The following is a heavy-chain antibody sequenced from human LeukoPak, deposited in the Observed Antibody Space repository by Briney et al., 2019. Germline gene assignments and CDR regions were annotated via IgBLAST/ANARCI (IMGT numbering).Heavy chain of an antibody. CDR1: GGSISSYY. Sequence: SETLSLTCTVSGGSISSYYWSWIRQPPGKGLEWIGYIYYSGSTNYNPSLKSRVTISVDTSKNQFSLKLSSVTAADTAVYYCARGVRSGSYLEGGYYFDYWGQGTLVTVSS. D-gene: IGHD1-26*01. CDR3: ARGVRSGSYLEGGYYFDY. J-gene: IGHJ4*02. V-gene: IGHV4-59*01. CDR2: IYYSGST.